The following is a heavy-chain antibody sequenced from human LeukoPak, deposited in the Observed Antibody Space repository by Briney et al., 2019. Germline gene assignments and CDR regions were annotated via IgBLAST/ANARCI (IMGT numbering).Heavy chain of an antibody. CDR1: GASISSGGYF. J-gene: IGHJ5*02. CDR2: IETSGST. CDR3: ARALCINGICEWFDP. Sequence: PSQTLSLTCTVSGASISSGGYFWSWIRQPAGEGVEWIGRIETSGSTNYNPSLKSRVTISVDTSKNQFSLKLRSVTAADTAVYYCARALCINGICEWFDPWGQGTLVTVSS. V-gene: IGHV4-61*02. D-gene: IGHD2-8*01.